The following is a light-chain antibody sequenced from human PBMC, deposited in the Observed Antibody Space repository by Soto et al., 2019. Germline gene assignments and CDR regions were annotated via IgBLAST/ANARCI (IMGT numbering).Light chain of an antibody. V-gene: IGLV2-14*01. CDR3: SSYTTSSYVV. Sequence: QSALTQPAAVSGSPGQSITISCTGTSSDIGGHNFVSWYQHHPGKAPKLLIYEVSYRASGVSNRFTGSKSANTASLTISGLQAEDEADYSCSSYTTSSYVVFCGGTKVTVL. CDR1: SSDIGGHNF. CDR2: EVS. J-gene: IGLJ2*01.